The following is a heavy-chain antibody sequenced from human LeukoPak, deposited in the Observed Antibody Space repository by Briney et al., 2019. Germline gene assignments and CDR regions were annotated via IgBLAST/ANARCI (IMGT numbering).Heavy chain of an antibody. Sequence: PGGSLRLSCAASGFTFSSYWMHWVRQAPGKGLVWVSRMNTDGSRTDYADSVKGRFTISRDNAKNTLYLQMNSLGAEDTAVYSCASDFTGRDGYWGQGTLVTVSS. V-gene: IGHV3-74*01. CDR3: ASDFTGRDGY. CDR1: GFTFSSYW. J-gene: IGHJ4*02. D-gene: IGHD2-8*02. CDR2: MNTDGSRT.